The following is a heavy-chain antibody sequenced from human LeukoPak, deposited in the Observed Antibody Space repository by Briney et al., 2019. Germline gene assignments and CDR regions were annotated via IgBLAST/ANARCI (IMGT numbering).Heavy chain of an antibody. V-gene: IGHV1-2*02. CDR2: INAKSGDT. CDR1: GYTFTDYY. Sequence: GASVKVSCKASGYTFTDYYMHWVRQAPGQGLEWMGWINAKSGDTKYAQKFQARVTMTRDTSITTTYMGVSRLSSDDTAVYYCARQNTGQLDSWGQGTLVTVSS. J-gene: IGHJ5*01. D-gene: IGHD2-8*02. CDR3: ARQNTGQLDS.